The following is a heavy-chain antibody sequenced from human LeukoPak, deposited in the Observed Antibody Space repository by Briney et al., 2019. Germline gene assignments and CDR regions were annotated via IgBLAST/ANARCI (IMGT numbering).Heavy chain of an antibody. CDR2: IIPIFGTA. V-gene: IGHV1-69*01. J-gene: IGHJ6*02. CDR1: GGTFSSYA. Sequence: GSSVKVSCKASGGTFSSYAISWVRQAPGQGLEWMGGIIPIFGTANYAQKFQGGVTITADESTSTAYMELSSLRSEDTAVYYCAREGYYGMDVWGQGTKVIVSS. CDR3: AREGYYGMDV.